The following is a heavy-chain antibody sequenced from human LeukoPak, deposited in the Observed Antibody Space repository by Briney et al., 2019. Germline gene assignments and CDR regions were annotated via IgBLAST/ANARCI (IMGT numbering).Heavy chain of an antibody. V-gene: IGHV3-30*04. Sequence: PAGSLRLSCAVSGFTFSAYGMHWVRQAPGKGLEWVGVISSDGSYQAYADSVKGRFTVFRDSSKNTLYLQLNSLRPEDTGLYYCARERRRDGYNYKDYWGQGTQVSVSS. D-gene: IGHD5-24*01. CDR1: GFTFSAYG. J-gene: IGHJ4*02. CDR3: ARERRRDGYNYKDY. CDR2: ISSDGSYQ.